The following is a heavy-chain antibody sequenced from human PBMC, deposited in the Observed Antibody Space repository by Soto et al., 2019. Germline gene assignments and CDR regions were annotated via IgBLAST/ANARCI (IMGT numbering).Heavy chain of an antibody. D-gene: IGHD4-17*01. V-gene: IGHV4-4*07. Sequence: SETLSLTCSVSGGSMSKFYWSWIRKTAGKGLEWMGRVYATGTSDYNPSLRSRIAMSVDISKKTFSLRLRSVTAADTGVYYCVRDGSKTLRDCFDPWGQVILVTVLL. CDR2: VYATGTS. J-gene: IGHJ5*02. CDR3: VRDGSKTLRDCFDP. CDR1: GGSMSKFY.